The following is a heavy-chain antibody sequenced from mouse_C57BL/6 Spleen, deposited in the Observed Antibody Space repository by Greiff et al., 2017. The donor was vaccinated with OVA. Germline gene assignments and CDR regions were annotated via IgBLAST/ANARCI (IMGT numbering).Heavy chain of an antibody. J-gene: IGHJ3*01. CDR1: GFTFSSYA. V-gene: IGHV5-9-1*02. CDR3: TRGGYGNDFAY. Sequence: EVMLVESGAGLVKPGGSLKLSCAASGFTFSSYAMSWVRQTPEKRLEWVAYISSGGDYIYYADTVKGRFTISRDNARNTLYLQMSSLKSEDTAMYYCTRGGYGNDFAYWGQGTLVTVSA. D-gene: IGHD2-2*01. CDR2: ISSGGDYI.